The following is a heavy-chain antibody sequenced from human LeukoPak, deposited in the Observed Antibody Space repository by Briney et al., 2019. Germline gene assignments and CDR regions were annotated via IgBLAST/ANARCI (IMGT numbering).Heavy chain of an antibody. V-gene: IGHV3-74*01. CDR3: AVLYSSGWPYFDY. Sequence: PGGSLRLSCAASGFTFSSYWMYWVRQAPGKGLVWVSRINSDGSSTSYADSVKGRFTISRDNAKNTLYLQMNSLRAEDTAVYYCAVLYSSGWPYFDYWGQGTLVTVSS. CDR1: GFTFSSYW. J-gene: IGHJ4*02. D-gene: IGHD6-19*01. CDR2: INSDGSST.